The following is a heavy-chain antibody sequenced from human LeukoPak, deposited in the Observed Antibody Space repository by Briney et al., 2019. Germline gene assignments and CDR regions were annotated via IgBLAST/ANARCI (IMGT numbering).Heavy chain of an antibody. D-gene: IGHD6-13*01. Sequence: PGGSLRLSCAASGFTFSSYAMHWVRQAPGKGLEWVAVISYDGSNKYYADSVKGRFTISRDNSKNALYLQMNSLRAEDTAVYYCARDQMLGIAAAGTSFDYWGQGTLVTVSS. CDR2: ISYDGSNK. J-gene: IGHJ4*02. CDR3: ARDQMLGIAAAGTSFDY. V-gene: IGHV3-30-3*01. CDR1: GFTFSSYA.